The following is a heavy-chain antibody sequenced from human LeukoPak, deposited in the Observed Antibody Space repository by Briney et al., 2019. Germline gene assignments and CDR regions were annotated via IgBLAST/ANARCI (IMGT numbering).Heavy chain of an antibody. CDR2: IYYSGST. J-gene: IGHJ5*02. D-gene: IGHD3-22*01. Sequence: SETLSLTCAVYGGSFSGYYWSWIRQPPGKGLEWIGSIYYSGSTYYNPSLKSRVTISVDTSKNQFSLKLSSVTAADTAVYYCARHIYLDSSGYYTINWFDPWGQGTLVTVSS. CDR3: ARHIYLDSSGYYTINWFDP. V-gene: IGHV4-34*01. CDR1: GGSFSGYY.